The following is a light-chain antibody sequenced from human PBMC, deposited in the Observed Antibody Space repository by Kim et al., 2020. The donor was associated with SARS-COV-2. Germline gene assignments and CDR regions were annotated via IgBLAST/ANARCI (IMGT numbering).Light chain of an antibody. CDR1: QSVSSSY. CDR3: QQYSSSQT. J-gene: IGKJ1*01. Sequence: SLSPGDRATLSCRASQSVSSSYLGWYQQKPGQAPRLLIYDTSSRATGIPDRFSGSGSGTDFTLTISRLEPEDFAVYYCQQYSSSQTFGQGTKVDIK. V-gene: IGKV3-20*01. CDR2: DTS.